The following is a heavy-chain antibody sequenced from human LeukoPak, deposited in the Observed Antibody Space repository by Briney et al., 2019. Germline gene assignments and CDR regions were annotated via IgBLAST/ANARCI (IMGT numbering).Heavy chain of an antibody. CDR3: ARDESGWHPEY. CDR2: ISYDGSDK. Sequence: GGSLRLSCAASRFTFSSYAMHWVRQAPGKGLEWVAVISYDGSDKYYADSVKGRFTISRDNAKNSLYLQMNSLRAEDTAVYHCARDESGWHPEYWGQGTLVTVSS. V-gene: IGHV3-30*04. D-gene: IGHD6-19*01. CDR1: RFTFSSYA. J-gene: IGHJ4*02.